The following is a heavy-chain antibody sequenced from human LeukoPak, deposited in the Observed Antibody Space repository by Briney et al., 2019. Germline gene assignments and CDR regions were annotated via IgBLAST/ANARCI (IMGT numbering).Heavy chain of an antibody. V-gene: IGHV3-23*01. J-gene: IGHJ4*02. CDR2: ISGSGGST. CDR1: GFTFSSYA. Sequence: GGSLRLSCAASGFTFSSYAMSWVRQAPGKGLEWVSAISGSGGSTYYADSVKGRFTISRDNSKNTPYLQMNSLRAEDTAVYYCAKDEDGSGNFYYWGQGTLVTVSS. CDR3: AKDEDGSGNFYY. D-gene: IGHD3-10*01.